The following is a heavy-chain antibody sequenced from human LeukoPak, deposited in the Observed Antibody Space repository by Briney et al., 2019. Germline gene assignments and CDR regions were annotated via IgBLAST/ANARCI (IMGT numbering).Heavy chain of an antibody. CDR2: ISSSGSTI. J-gene: IGHJ2*01. V-gene: IGHV3-48*03. D-gene: IGHD3-22*01. CDR3: ARERDLSITMIVVGSGYFDL. CDR1: GFTFSSYE. Sequence: PGGSLRLSCAASGFTFSSYEMNWVRQAPGKGLEWVSYISSSGSTIYYADSVKGRFTISRDAAKKSLYLQMNSLRSEDTAVYYCARERDLSITMIVVGSGYFDLWGRGTLVTVSS.